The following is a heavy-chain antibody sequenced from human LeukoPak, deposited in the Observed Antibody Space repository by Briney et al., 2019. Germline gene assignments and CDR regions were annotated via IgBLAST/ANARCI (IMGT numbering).Heavy chain of an antibody. Sequence: GGSLRLSCAASGFTFSSYWMHWVRQAPGKGLVWVSRLNSDGSTTTYADSVKGRFTISRDNAKNTVFLQMNSLRAEDTAVYYCARGYYYDSSGPNIPFDYWGQGILVTVSS. CDR1: GFTFSSYW. J-gene: IGHJ4*02. CDR3: ARGYYYDSSGPNIPFDY. CDR2: LNSDGSTT. D-gene: IGHD3-22*01. V-gene: IGHV3-74*01.